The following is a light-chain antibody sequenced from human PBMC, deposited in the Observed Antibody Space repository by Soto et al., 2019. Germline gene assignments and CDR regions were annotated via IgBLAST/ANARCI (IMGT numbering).Light chain of an antibody. CDR2: GAS. J-gene: IGKJ4*01. CDR3: QQYNSWPT. Sequence: MTQSPSTLSASVGDRVTITCRASHSISTNLAWYQHKRGQSPRLLVYGASTRATGVPARFSGSGSGAEFTLSISSLQSEDFAVYYCQQYNSWPTFGGGTKVEIK. V-gene: IGKV3-15*01. CDR1: HSISTN.